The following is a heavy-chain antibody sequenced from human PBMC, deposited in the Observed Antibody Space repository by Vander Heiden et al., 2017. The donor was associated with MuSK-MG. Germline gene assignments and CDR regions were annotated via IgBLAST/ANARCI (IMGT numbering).Heavy chain of an antibody. J-gene: IGHJ6*03. CDR1: GYTFTSHD. CDR2: INPNSGNR. V-gene: IGHV1-8*01. D-gene: IGHD3-10*01. Sequence: QVQLVQSGAEVQEPGASVKVSCQASGYTFTSHDINWVRQAPGQGLEWMGWINPNSGNRGYAQKFQGRVTLTRDNSRTTAYMELSSLRSEDTAVYFCARAVAGYGSYYYYYMDVWGKGTTVTVSS. CDR3: ARAVAGYGSYYYYYMDV.